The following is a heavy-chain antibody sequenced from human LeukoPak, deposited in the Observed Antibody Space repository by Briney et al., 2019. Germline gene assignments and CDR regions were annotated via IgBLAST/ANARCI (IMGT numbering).Heavy chain of an antibody. V-gene: IGHV3-30*03. D-gene: IGHD2-15*01. J-gene: IGHJ4*02. CDR3: ARSRRGYCSGGSCYSGFPN. CDR1: GFTFGSYG. Sequence: GGSLRLSCAASGFTFGSYGMHWIRQAPGKGLEWVAVTSHDGSNTYYVDSVKGRFIISRDNSKNTLYLQMNSLRAEDTAVYYCARSRRGYCSGGSCYSGFPNWGQGTLVTVSS. CDR2: TSHDGSNT.